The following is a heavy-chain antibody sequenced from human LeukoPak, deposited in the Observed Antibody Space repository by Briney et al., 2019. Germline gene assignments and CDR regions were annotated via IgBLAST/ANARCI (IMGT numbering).Heavy chain of an antibody. D-gene: IGHD3-22*01. CDR3: ARRRYYDGSGYLE. Sequence: PSETLSLTCSVSGDSVSRSDSNWDWIRQPQGKGLEWIGTIYYSGRTYYSPSLKSRVTMSVDPTNNQFSLNLRSVTAADTALYYCARRRYYDGSGYLEWGQGTLLSVSS. CDR1: GDSVSRSDSN. J-gene: IGHJ1*01. V-gene: IGHV4-39*01. CDR2: IYYSGRT.